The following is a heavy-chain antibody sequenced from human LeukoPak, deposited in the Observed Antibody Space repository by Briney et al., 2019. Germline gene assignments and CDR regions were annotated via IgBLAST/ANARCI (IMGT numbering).Heavy chain of an antibody. V-gene: IGHV3-9*01. CDR3: AKARDSRDAFDI. Sequence: GRSLRLSCAASGFTFDDYAMPWVRQAPGKGLEWVSGISWNSGSIGYADSVKGRFTISRDNAKNSLYLQMNSLRAEDTALYYCAKARDSRDAFDIWGQGTMVTVSS. CDR1: GFTFDDYA. CDR2: ISWNSGSI. D-gene: IGHD3-22*01. J-gene: IGHJ3*02.